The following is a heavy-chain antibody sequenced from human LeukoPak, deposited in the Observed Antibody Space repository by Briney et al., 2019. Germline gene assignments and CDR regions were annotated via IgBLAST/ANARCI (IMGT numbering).Heavy chain of an antibody. D-gene: IGHD6-19*01. CDR1: GGTVSGYY. CDR3: ARGGWSLDY. CDR2: IYYSGST. Sequence: SETLSLTCTVSGGTVSGYYWSWIRQPPGKGQEWIGFIYYSGSTTYNPSLKSRVTISVDTAKNQLSLRLNSVTAADSAMYYCARGGWSLDYWGQGTLVTVSS. J-gene: IGHJ4*02. V-gene: IGHV4-59*02.